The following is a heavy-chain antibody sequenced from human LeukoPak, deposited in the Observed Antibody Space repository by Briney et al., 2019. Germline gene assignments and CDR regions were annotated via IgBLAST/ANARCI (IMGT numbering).Heavy chain of an antibody. CDR2: ISGSGGST. V-gene: IGHV3-23*01. CDR1: GSTFSSDA. D-gene: IGHD4-17*01. Sequence: GGSLRLSCAASGSTFSSDAMSWVRQAPGKGLEWVSDISGSGGSTHYADSVKGRFTISRENSQNTLYLQMNSLRAEDTAVYYCAKDGYGVLDYWGQGTLVTVSS. J-gene: IGHJ4*02. CDR3: AKDGYGVLDY.